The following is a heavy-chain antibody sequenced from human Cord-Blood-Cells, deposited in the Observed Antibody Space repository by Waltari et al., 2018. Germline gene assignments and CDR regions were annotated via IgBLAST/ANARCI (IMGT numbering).Heavy chain of an antibody. CDR1: GGTFSSYA. J-gene: IGHJ6*02. CDR3: ARERRLAAAGSSYYYYGMDV. D-gene: IGHD6-13*01. Sequence: QVPLVQSGAEVKKPGSSVQVSCTASGGTFSSYAISWLRQAPGQGLEWMGGVIPIFGRANYAQKFQGRVPITADEATTRAHMERSSLGSEDTAVYYCARERRLAAAGSSYYYYGMDVWGQGTTVTVAS. CDR2: VIPIFGRA. V-gene: IGHV1-69*01.